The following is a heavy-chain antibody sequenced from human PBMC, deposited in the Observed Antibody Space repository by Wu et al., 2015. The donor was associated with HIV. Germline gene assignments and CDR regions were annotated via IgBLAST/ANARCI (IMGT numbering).Heavy chain of an antibody. CDR1: GYTFTSYY. D-gene: IGHD3-10*01. CDR2: INPSGGST. Sequence: QVQLVQSGAEVKKPGASVKVSCKASGYTFTSYYMHWVRQAPGQGLEWMGIINPSGGSTSYAQKFQGRVTMTRDTSTSTVYMELNSLRSEDTAVYYCASTEGGVRGFIMATWGQGTLVHRLL. V-gene: IGHV1-46*01. CDR3: ASTEGGVRGFIMAT. J-gene: IGHJ4*02.